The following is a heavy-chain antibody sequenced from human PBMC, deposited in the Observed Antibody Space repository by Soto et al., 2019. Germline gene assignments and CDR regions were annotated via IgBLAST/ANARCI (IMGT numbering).Heavy chain of an antibody. CDR1: GGTFSSYA. CDR3: ASHGYSYGYLFDY. J-gene: IGHJ4*02. CDR2: IIPIFGTA. Sequence: QVQLVQSGAAVKKPGSSVKVSCKASGGTFSSYAISWVRQAPGQGLEWMGGIIPIFGTADYAQKFQGRVTITADESTSTAYMELSSLRSEDTAVYYCASHGYSYGYLFDYWGQGTLVTVSS. V-gene: IGHV1-69*12. D-gene: IGHD5-18*01.